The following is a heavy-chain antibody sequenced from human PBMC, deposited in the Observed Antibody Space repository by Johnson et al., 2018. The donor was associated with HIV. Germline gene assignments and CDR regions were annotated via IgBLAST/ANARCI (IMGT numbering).Heavy chain of an antibody. V-gene: IGHV3-13*01. J-gene: IGHJ3*02. CDR2: IGTAGDT. Sequence: VQLVESGGGLVQPGGSLRLSCAASGFTFSSYDMHWVRQATGKGLEWVSAIGTAGDTYYPGSVKGRFIISRDNAKNSLYLQMNSLRAEDTALYYCAKGGGQQLAHAFDIWGQGTMVTVSS. CDR1: GFTFSSYD. D-gene: IGHD6-13*01. CDR3: AKGGGQQLAHAFDI.